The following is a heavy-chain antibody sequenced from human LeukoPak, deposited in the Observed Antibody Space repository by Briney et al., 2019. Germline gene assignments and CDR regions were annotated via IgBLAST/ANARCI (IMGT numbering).Heavy chain of an antibody. CDR3: ARVTRPGVGVFVGMDV. Sequence: SETLSLTCTVPGGSISSSSYSWGWIRQPPGKGLEWIGSIYYSGSTYYNRSLKSRVTISVDTSKNQFSLKLSSVTAADTAVYYCARVTRPGVGVFVGMDVWGRGTTVTVSS. V-gene: IGHV4-39*07. CDR1: GGSISSSSYS. D-gene: IGHD3-3*01. J-gene: IGHJ6*02. CDR2: IYYSGST.